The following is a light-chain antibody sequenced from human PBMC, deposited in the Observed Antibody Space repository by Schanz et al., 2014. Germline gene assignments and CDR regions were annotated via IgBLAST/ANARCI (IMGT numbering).Light chain of an antibody. CDR1: QSVNSNW. CDR3: QQYGSSFT. Sequence: EIVLTQSPGTLSLSPGEGATLSCRASQSVNSNWLAWSQQKPGQTPRLLIYGASSRATGIPDRFSGSGSGTDFTLTISRLEPEDSAVYYCQQYGSSFTFGPGTKVDIK. J-gene: IGKJ3*01. CDR2: GAS. V-gene: IGKV3-20*01.